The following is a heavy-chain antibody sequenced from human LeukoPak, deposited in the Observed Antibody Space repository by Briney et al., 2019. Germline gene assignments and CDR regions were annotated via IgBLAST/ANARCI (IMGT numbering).Heavy chain of an antibody. J-gene: IGHJ4*02. CDR3: ARETEVPGGRSWDF. V-gene: IGHV4-59*12. Sequence: PSETLSLTCTVSGGSISSYNWSWSRHPQRKGLEWVGYIYYSGNTNHNPSLKSLVTMSVDTPNNQFSLKLSSATAADTAVYYCARETEVPGGRSWDFWGQGTLVTVSS. CDR2: IYYSGNT. CDR1: GGSISSYN. D-gene: IGHD6-19*01.